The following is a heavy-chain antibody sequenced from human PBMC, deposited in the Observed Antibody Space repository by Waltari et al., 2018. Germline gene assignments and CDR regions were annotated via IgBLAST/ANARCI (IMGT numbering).Heavy chain of an antibody. V-gene: IGHV3-66*02. J-gene: IGHJ4*02. Sequence: EVLLVESGGGLVQPGGSLRLSCAASGFTVSSDYMNWVRQAPGKGLEGVSVIYSGGNTYYADSVKGRFTISRDNFKNTVYLHMTSLRAEDTAVYYCARDGSGGYGYFDYWGQGTLVTVSS. CDR3: ARDGSGGYGYFDY. CDR2: IYSGGNT. D-gene: IGHD5-18*01. CDR1: GFTVSSDY.